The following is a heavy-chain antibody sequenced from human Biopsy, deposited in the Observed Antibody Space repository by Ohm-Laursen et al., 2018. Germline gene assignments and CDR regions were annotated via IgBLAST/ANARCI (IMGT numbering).Heavy chain of an antibody. V-gene: IGHV3-7*03. CDR2: IKQDGFEK. CDR3: VKSAYSSGFWEASDY. J-gene: IGHJ4*02. Sequence: GSLRLSCAAPGFAFNAYWMNWVRQAPGKGLEWVANIKQDGFEKHSVDSVKGRFTISRDNAKNSLFLQMNSLRVEDTALYYCVKSAYSSGFWEASDYWGQGTLVTVSS. D-gene: IGHD6-19*01. CDR1: GFAFNAYW.